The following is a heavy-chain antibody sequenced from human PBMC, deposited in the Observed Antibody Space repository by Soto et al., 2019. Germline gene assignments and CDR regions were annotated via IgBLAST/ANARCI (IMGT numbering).Heavy chain of an antibody. CDR2: IRSKAYGGTT. CDR3: TRDRWYTVTPQPYYYYYGMDV. D-gene: IGHD4-17*01. CDR1: GFTFGDYA. J-gene: IGHJ6*02. Sequence: TGGSLRLSCTASGFTFGDYAMSWVRQAPGKGLEWVGFIRSKAYGGTTEYAASVKGRFTISRDDSKSIAYLQMNSLKTEDTAVYYCTRDRWYTVTPQPYYYYYGMDVWGQGTTVTVSS. V-gene: IGHV3-49*04.